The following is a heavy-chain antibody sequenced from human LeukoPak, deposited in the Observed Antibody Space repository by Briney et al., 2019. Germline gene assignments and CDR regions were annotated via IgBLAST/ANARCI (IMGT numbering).Heavy chain of an antibody. CDR3: ARGPNYYGSGSYFGY. CDR1: GYTFTGYY. Sequence: ASVKVSCKASGYTFTGYYMHWVRQAPGQGLEGMGWINPNSGDTNYAQKFQGRVTMTRDTSINTAYMELSRLRSDDTAVYYCARGPNYYGSGSYFGYWGQGTLVTVSS. D-gene: IGHD3-10*01. CDR2: INPNSGDT. J-gene: IGHJ4*02. V-gene: IGHV1-2*02.